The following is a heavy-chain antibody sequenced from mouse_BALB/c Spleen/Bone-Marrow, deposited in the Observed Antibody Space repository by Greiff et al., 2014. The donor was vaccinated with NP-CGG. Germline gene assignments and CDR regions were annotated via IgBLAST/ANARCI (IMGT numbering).Heavy chain of an antibody. CDR2: IHPSNGRT. Sequence: QVHVKQSGTELVKPGASVKPSCKASGYTFTSYWIHWVKQGPGQGLEWIGEIHPSNGRTNYSEKFKTKATLTVDKSSSTAHMQLSSLTSEDSAVYYCARGTARAMMDYWGQGTSVTVSS. CDR3: ARGTARAMMDY. CDR1: GYTFTSYW. V-gene: IGHV1S81*02. D-gene: IGHD3-2*01. J-gene: IGHJ4*01.